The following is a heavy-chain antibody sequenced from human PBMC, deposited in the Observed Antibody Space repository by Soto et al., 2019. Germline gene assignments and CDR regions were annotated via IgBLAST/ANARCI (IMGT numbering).Heavy chain of an antibody. CDR3: ARDGGGERSGSTHYYYYGMDG. J-gene: IGHJ6*02. Sequence: EVQLVESGGGLVQPGGSLRLSCAASGFTFSTYSVNWVRQAPGKGLEWVSYISSSSSPIYYADSVKGRFTISRDNAKNSVYLQMNSLRDEDTAVYYCARDGGGERSGSTHYYYYGMDGWGRGTPVTVSS. CDR2: ISSSSSPI. CDR1: GFTFSTYS. V-gene: IGHV3-48*02. D-gene: IGHD3-3*01.